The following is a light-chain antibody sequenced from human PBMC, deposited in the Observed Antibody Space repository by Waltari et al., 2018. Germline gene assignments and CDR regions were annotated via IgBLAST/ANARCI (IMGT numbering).Light chain of an antibody. V-gene: IGLV3-25*03. CDR3: QSPDSSGTSWV. CDR2: KDS. CDR1: GLAKLY. Sequence: SNELTQPPSSSVSPGQTAMITGSGEGLAKLYSHGYQQRPGQAPGLLLYKDSERPSGSPERFSGSSSGTTVTLTISGVQAEDEADYYCQSPDSSGTSWVFGGGTKLTVL. J-gene: IGLJ3*02.